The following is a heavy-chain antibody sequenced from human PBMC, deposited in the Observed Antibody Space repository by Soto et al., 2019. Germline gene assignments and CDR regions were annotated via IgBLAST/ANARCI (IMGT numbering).Heavy chain of an antibody. J-gene: IGHJ3*02. D-gene: IGHD1-1*01. CDR3: ASWLEREHAYDI. V-gene: IGHV3-53*01. CDR1: GLTVRGKKY. CDR2: LYDVDGT. Sequence: GGSLRLSCAALGLTVRGKKYITWVRQAPGKGLEWVSALYDVDGTYYADSAKGRFTISRDNSNNIIYLQMNSLGPDDTAVYYCASWLEREHAYDIWGLGTMVTVS.